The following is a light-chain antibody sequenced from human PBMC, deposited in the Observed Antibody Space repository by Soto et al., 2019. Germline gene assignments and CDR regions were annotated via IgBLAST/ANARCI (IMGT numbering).Light chain of an antibody. CDR3: SSYTSSSPVV. Sequence: QSALTQPASVSGSPGQSITISCTGTSSDVGGYNYVSWYQQHPGKAPKLMIYEVSNRPSGVSNRFSGSKSGNTASLTISGLQAEDDDDYYCSSYTSSSPVVFGGGTKLTVL. V-gene: IGLV2-14*01. CDR1: SSDVGGYNY. J-gene: IGLJ2*01. CDR2: EVS.